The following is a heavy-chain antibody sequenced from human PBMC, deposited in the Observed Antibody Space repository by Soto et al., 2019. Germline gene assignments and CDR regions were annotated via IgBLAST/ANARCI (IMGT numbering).Heavy chain of an antibody. D-gene: IGHD2-21*02. CDR2: IHPSGGGS. V-gene: IGHV1-46*02. Sequence: ASVKVSCKSSGYPFNTHYLHWVRQAPGQGLEWMGMIHPSGGGSTYAQKFLGRVTMTMDSSTSTVFMELTSLRSADTAVYYCARGGHIAVVTDSFDSWGQGTLVTVSS. CDR3: ARGGHIAVVTDSFDS. CDR1: GYPFNTHY. J-gene: IGHJ4*02.